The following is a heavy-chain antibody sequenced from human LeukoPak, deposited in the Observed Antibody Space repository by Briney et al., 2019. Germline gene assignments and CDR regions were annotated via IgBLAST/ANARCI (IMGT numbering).Heavy chain of an antibody. D-gene: IGHD1-26*01. J-gene: IGHJ5*02. CDR3: ARKNPRTNIVGAGPRYWFDP. Sequence: SETLSLTCAVYGGPFSGYYWSWIRQPPGKGLEWIGEINHSGSTNYNPSLRSRVTISVDTSKNQFSLKLSSVTAADTAVYYCARKNPRTNIVGAGPRYWFDPWGQGTLVTVSS. CDR1: GGPFSGYY. V-gene: IGHV4-34*01. CDR2: INHSGST.